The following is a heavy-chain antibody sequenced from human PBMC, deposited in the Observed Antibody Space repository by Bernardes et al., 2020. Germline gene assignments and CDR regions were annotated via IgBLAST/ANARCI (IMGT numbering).Heavy chain of an antibody. D-gene: IGHD4-4*01. Sequence: SETLSLTCAVSGGSISSINWWSWVSQPPGKGLEWIGEIDHSGSTNYNPSLKSRVTISVDKSKNQFSLKLSSVTAADTAVYYCATRTSHDYSNYDFSWFDPWGQGTLVTVSS. CDR2: IDHSGST. V-gene: IGHV4-4*02. J-gene: IGHJ5*02. CDR3: ATRTSHDYSNYDFSWFDP. CDR1: GGSISSINW.